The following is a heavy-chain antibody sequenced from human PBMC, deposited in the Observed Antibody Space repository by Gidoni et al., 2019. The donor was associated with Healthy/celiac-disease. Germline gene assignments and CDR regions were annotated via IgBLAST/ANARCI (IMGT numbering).Heavy chain of an antibody. CDR1: GFTFSSYW. CDR2: INSDGSST. J-gene: IGHJ6*02. CDR3: ARDVPRHYDFWSGYNNYYYYGMDV. D-gene: IGHD3-3*01. V-gene: IGHV3-74*01. Sequence: EVQLVESGGGLVQPGGSLRLSCAASGFTFSSYWMHWVRQAPGKGLVWVSRINSDGSSTSYADSVKGRFTISRDNAKNTLYLQMNSLRAEDTAVYYCARDVPRHYDFWSGYNNYYYYGMDVWGQGTTVTVSS.